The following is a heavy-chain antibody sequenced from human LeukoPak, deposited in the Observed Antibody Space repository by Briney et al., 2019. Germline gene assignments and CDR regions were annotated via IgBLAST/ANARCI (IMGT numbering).Heavy chain of an antibody. CDR3: ARVASGYSSYYYSYYMDV. D-gene: IGHD3-3*01. J-gene: IGHJ6*03. CDR2: IYYSGST. CDR1: GGSISSYY. Sequence: ASETLSLTCTVSGGSISSYYWSWIRQPPGKGLEWIGYIYYSGSTNYNPSLKSRVTISVDTSKNQFSLKLSSVTAADTAVYSCARVASGYSSYYYSYYMDVWGKGTTVTVSS. V-gene: IGHV4-59*01.